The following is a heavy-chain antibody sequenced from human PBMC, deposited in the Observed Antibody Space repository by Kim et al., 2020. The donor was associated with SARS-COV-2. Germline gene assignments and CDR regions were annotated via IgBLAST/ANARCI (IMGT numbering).Heavy chain of an antibody. D-gene: IGHD3-22*01. V-gene: IGHV4-38-2*02. Sequence: SETLSLTCTVSGYSISSGYYWGWIRQPPGKGLEWIGSIYHSGSTYYNPSLKSRVTISVDTSKNQFSLKLSSVTAADTAVYYCARDGYYYDSSGYRRLDYWGQGTLVTVSS. CDR1: GYSISSGYY. J-gene: IGHJ4*02. CDR3: ARDGYYYDSSGYRRLDY. CDR2: IYHSGST.